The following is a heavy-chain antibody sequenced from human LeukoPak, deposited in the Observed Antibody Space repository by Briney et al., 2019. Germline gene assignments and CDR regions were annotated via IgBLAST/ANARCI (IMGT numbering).Heavy chain of an antibody. J-gene: IGHJ4*02. CDR1: GGSISINSYY. D-gene: IGHD6-6*01. V-gene: IGHV4-39*07. CDR2: LYFRGNT. CDR3: ARVGSIAARPLFDY. Sequence: SETLSLTCSVSGGSISINSYYWDWIRQSPGKGLEWLGSLYFRGNTYYNPSLKSRVSISVDTSKNQFSLRLNSVTAADTAVYYCARVGSIAARPLFDYRGQGTLVTVSS.